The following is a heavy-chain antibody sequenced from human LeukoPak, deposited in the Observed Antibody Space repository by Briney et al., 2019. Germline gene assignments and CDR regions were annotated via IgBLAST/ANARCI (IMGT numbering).Heavy chain of an antibody. Sequence: GGSLRLSCAASGFTFSSYAMSWVRRAPGKGLEWVSLITTDTYYADSVRGRFTISRDNSKNTLYLQMNSLRADDTAVYYCAKAGSGHYYDYWGQGTLVTVSS. V-gene: IGHV3-23*01. CDR1: GFTFSSYA. J-gene: IGHJ4*02. CDR3: AKAGSGHYYDY. D-gene: IGHD3-22*01. CDR2: ITTDT.